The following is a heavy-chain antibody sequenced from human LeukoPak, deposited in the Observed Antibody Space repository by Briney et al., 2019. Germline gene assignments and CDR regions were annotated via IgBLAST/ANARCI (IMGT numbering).Heavy chain of an antibody. D-gene: IGHD3-3*01. J-gene: IGHJ4*02. CDR3: ARNIFWSGSYYDY. CDR1: GYSISSGYY. V-gene: IGHV4-38-2*02. CDR2: IYHSGTT. Sequence: SETLSLTCTVSGYSISSGYYWGWIRPPPGKGLEWTGSIYHSGTTYYNPSLKSRVTISVDTSKNQFSLKLSSVTAADTAVYYCARNIFWSGSYYDYWGQGTLVTVSS.